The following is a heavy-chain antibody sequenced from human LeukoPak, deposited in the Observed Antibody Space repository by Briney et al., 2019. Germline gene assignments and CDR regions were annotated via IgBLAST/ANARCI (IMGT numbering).Heavy chain of an antibody. Sequence: PSETLSLTCTVSGGSISSRSYYWGWIRQPPGKGLEWIESIYYSGSTYYNPSLKSRVTISVDTSKNQFSLKLSSVTAADTAVYYCARHGGLLWFGERNWFDPWGQGTLVTVSS. CDR3: ARHGGLLWFGERNWFDP. J-gene: IGHJ5*02. V-gene: IGHV4-39*01. CDR2: IYYSGST. D-gene: IGHD3-10*01. CDR1: GGSISSRSYY.